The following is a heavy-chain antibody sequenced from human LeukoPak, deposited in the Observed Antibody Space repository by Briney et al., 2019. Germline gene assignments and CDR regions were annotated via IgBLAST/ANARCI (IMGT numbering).Heavy chain of an antibody. D-gene: IGHD3-16*01. J-gene: IGHJ4*02. CDR3: ARDLDYFDY. Sequence: PSETLSLTCTVSGGSISSYYWSWIRQPPGKGLEWIGYIYYSGSTNYNPSLKSRVTISVGTSKNQFSLKLSSVTAADTAVYYCARDLDYFDYWGQGTLVTVSS. CDR2: IYYSGST. V-gene: IGHV4-59*01. CDR1: GGSISSYY.